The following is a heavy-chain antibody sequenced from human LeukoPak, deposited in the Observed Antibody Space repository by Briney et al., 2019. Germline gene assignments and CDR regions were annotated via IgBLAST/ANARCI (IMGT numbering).Heavy chain of an antibody. CDR3: QEGREKVYGHNSQDFDY. J-gene: IGHJ4*02. CDR1: AYTFPISG. CDR2: ISAYNGNT. D-gene: IGHD4-17*01. V-gene: IGHV1-18*01. Sequence: GASVKVSCKAAAYTFPISGNGWLGLAPGQGLEWMGWISAYNGNTNYAQKLQGRVTMTTDTSTSTAYMELRSLRSNDTAWYPVQEGREKVYGHNSQDFDYWGQGTLVTVSS.